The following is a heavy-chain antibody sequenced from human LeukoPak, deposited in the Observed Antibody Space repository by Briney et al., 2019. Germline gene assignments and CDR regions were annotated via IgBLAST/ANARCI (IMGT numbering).Heavy chain of an antibody. J-gene: IGHJ4*02. CDR1: GGSFSSLN. V-gene: IGHV4-59*11. Sequence: SETLSLTCNVSGGSFSSLNGSGFRRSPGEGRGWIGHIYYTGSTNYSPLLKGRVTISLDTSKNQFSLRLSSVTAADTAVYYCARVSIAVAGIAFDYWGQGTLVTVSS. CDR2: IYYTGST. CDR3: ARVSIAVAGIAFDY. D-gene: IGHD6-19*01.